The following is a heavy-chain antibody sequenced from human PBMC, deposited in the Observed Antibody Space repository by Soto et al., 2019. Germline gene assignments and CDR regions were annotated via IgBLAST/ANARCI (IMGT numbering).Heavy chain of an antibody. CDR2: ISWNSGSI. CDR3: AKGVGYCSGGSCHQFDY. V-gene: IGHV3-9*01. D-gene: IGHD2-15*01. J-gene: IGHJ4*02. Sequence: GGSLRLSCAASGFTFDDYAMHWVRQAPGKGLEWVSGISWNSGSIGYADFVKGRFTISRDNAKNSLYLQMNSLRAEDTALYYCAKGVGYCSGGSCHQFDYWGQGTLVTVSS. CDR1: GFTFDDYA.